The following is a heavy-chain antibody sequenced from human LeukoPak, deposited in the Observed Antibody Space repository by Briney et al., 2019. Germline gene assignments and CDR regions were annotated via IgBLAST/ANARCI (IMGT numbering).Heavy chain of an antibody. CDR3: ARQTRDAFDI. J-gene: IGHJ3*02. Sequence: GESLKISCKGSGYSFISSWIAWVRQMPGKGLEWMGLIYPGDSNTRHSPSFQGQVTISADRSINTAYLQWSSLKASDTAIYYCARQTRDAFDIWGQGTMVTVSS. V-gene: IGHV5-51*01. CDR2: IYPGDSNT. CDR1: GYSFISSW. D-gene: IGHD1-1*01.